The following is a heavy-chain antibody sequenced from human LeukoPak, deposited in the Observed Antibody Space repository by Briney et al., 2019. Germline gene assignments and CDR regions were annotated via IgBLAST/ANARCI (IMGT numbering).Heavy chain of an antibody. V-gene: IGHV4-39*01. D-gene: IGHD6-19*01. Sequence: SETLSLTCTVSGVSISNSDYYWAWIRQPPGKGLDWIGTIYYTGSSYYNPSLKSRVTMSVDTSKNQFSLKLTSVTAADTAVYYCARQVLSSGEPKNIDYWGQGSLVTVSS. CDR1: GVSISNSDYY. CDR3: ARQVLSSGEPKNIDY. CDR2: IYYTGSS. J-gene: IGHJ4*02.